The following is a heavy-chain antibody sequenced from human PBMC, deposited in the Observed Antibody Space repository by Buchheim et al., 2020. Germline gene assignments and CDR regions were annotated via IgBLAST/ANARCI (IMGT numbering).Heavy chain of an antibody. CDR3: VRAGYCRGVSCYYYGMDV. V-gene: IGHV1-46*01. CDR1: GYTFSSYY. Sequence: QVQLVQSGAEVKKPGASVKVSCKASGYTFSSYYVSWVRQAPGQGLEWMGIINPSSSGTGYAQKVQGRVTMTRDTSTSTVYMELSSLRSEDTAVYYCVRAGYCRGVSCYYYGMDVWGQGTT. J-gene: IGHJ6*02. D-gene: IGHD2-15*01. CDR2: INPSSSGT.